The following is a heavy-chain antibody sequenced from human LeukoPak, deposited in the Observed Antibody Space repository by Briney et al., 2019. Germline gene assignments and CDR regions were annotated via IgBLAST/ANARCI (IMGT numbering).Heavy chain of an antibody. CDR3: AKDSTRYYDFWSGYPLSFGL. D-gene: IGHD3-3*01. V-gene: IGHV3-23*01. J-gene: IGHJ4*02. CDR1: GFTFSNYA. CDR2: ISGSGGST. Sequence: GRSLRLSCAVSGFTFSNYAMPWVRLAPGKGLEWVSAISGSGGSTYYADSVKGRFTISRDNSKNTLYLQMNSLRAEDTAVYYCAKDSTRYYDFWSGYPLSFGLWGQGTLVTVSS.